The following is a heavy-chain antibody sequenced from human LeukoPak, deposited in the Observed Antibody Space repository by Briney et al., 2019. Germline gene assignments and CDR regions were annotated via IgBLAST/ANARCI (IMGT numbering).Heavy chain of an antibody. V-gene: IGHV4-59*08. CDR2: IYYSGST. D-gene: IGHD6-6*01. Sequence: SETLSLTCTVSGGSISSYYWSWIRQPPGKGLEWIGYIYYSGSTNYNPSLKSRVTISVDTSKNQFSLKLSSVTAADTAVYYCARHKSEYSSSSWFDPWGQGTLVTVSS. CDR1: GGSISSYY. CDR3: ARHKSEYSSSSWFDP. J-gene: IGHJ5*02.